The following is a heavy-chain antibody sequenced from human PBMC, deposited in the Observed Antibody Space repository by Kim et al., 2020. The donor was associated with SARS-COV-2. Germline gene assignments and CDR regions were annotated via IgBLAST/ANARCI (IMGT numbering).Heavy chain of an antibody. Sequence: GGSLRLSCAASGFTFSSYAMSWVRQAPGKGLEWVSAISGSGGSTYYADSVKGRFTISRDNSKNTLYLQMNSLRAEDTAVYYCAKDALFERQKQRITMVRGVSPFDFWGQGTLVTVSS. D-gene: IGHD3-10*01. CDR1: GFTFSSYA. J-gene: IGHJ4*02. CDR2: ISGSGGST. V-gene: IGHV3-23*01. CDR3: AKDALFERQKQRITMVRGVSPFDF.